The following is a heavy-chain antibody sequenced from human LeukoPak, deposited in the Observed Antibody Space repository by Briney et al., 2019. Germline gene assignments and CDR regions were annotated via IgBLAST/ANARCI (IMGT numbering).Heavy chain of an antibody. CDR1: GFTFSSYA. CDR3: AKGRCSSTSCPYYFDY. J-gene: IGHJ4*02. Sequence: GGSLRLSCAASGFTFSSYAMNWVRQAPGKGLEWVSVISNSVGITYYADSVKGRFTISRDNSNNRLHMQMNSLRAEDTALYYCAKGRCSSTSCPYYFDYWGQGTLVTVSS. CDR2: ISNSVGIT. V-gene: IGHV3-23*01. D-gene: IGHD2-2*01.